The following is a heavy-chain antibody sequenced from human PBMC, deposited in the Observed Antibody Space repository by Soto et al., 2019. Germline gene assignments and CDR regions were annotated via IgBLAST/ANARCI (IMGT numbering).Heavy chain of an antibody. V-gene: IGHV4-34*01. D-gene: IGHD3-3*01. CDR2: INHSGST. Sequence: SETLSLTCAVYGGSFSGYYWSWIRQPPGKGLEWIGEINHSGSTNYNPSLKSRVTISVDTSKNQFSLQLSSVTAADTAVYYCARVVRLRFLEWLSYYYYMDVWGKGTTVTVSS. CDR3: ARVVRLRFLEWLSYYYYMDV. CDR1: GGSFSGYY. J-gene: IGHJ6*03.